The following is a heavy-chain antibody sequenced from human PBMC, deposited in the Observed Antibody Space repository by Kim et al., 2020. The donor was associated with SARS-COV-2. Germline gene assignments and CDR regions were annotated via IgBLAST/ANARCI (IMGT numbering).Heavy chain of an antibody. CDR3: ARGFDL. V-gene: IGHV4-59*09. Sequence: IYYSESTNYNPSLKSRVTISVDTSKNPFSLKLSSVTAADTAVYYCARGFDLWGRGTLVTVSS. J-gene: IGHJ2*01. CDR2: IYYSEST.